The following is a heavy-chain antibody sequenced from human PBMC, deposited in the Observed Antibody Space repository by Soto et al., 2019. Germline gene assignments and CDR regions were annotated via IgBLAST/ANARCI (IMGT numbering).Heavy chain of an antibody. J-gene: IGHJ4*02. CDR2: IIPILGIA. CDR3: AGTPITSGAQN. V-gene: IGHV1-69*02. Sequence: QVQLVQSGAEVKKPGSSVKVSCKASGGTFSSYTISWVRQAPGQGLEWMGRIIPILGIANYAQKFQGRVTITADKATSTAYMELSSRRSEDTAVYYCAGTPITSGAQNWGQGTLVTVSS. CDR1: GGTFSSYT. D-gene: IGHD5-12*01.